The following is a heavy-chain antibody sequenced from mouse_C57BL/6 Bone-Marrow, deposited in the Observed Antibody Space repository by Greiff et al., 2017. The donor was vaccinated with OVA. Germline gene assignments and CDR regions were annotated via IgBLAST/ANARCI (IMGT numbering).Heavy chain of an antibody. CDR1: GYTFTSYW. V-gene: IGHV1-64*01. Sequence: QVQLQQPGAELVKPGASVKLSCKASGYTFTSYWMPWVKQRPGQGLEWIGMIHPNSGSTNYNEKFKSKATLTVDNSSSTAYMQLSSLTTEDSAVYYCARSAITAVACWGKGTLVTVSA. D-gene: IGHD1-1*01. CDR2: IHPNSGST. J-gene: IGHJ3*01. CDR3: ARSAITAVAC.